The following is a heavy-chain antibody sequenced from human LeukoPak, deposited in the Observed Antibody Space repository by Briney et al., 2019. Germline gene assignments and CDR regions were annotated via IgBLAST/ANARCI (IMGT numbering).Heavy chain of an antibody. CDR1: GGSISSYY. Sequence: SETLSLTCTVSGGSISSYYWSWIRQPPGKGLEWIGYIYYSGSTNYNPSLKSRVTISVDTSKNQFSLKLSSVTAADTAVYYCARVVLRLGELSPFYFDFWAQGTLVSVSS. CDR2: IYYSGST. CDR3: ARVVLRLGELSPFYFDF. D-gene: IGHD3-16*02. J-gene: IGHJ4*02. V-gene: IGHV4-59*01.